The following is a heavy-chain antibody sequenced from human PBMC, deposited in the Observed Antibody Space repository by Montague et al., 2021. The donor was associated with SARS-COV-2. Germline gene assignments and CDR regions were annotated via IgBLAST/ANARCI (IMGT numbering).Heavy chain of an antibody. Sequence: SLRLSFAASGLTFSSYALHWVRQAPGKGPEWVAVISYNGRNKQYGDPVKGRSTVSRDNSKNTLYLQLDSLKTDDTAVYYCAREPKPVGYSYGYTFFDEWGQGTLVTVSS. J-gene: IGHJ4*02. CDR1: GLTFSSYA. D-gene: IGHD5-18*01. CDR2: ISYNGRNK. CDR3: AREPKPVGYSYGYTFFDE. V-gene: IGHV3-30*03.